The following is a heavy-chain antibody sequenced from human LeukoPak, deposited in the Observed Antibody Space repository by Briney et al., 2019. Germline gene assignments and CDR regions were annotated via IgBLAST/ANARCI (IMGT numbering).Heavy chain of an antibody. CDR1: GDSVSSNSAA. Sequence: SQTLSLTCAISGDSVSSNSAACNWIRQPPSRGLEWLGRTYYRSKWYTEYAVSVKSRITINPDTSKNQFSLQLSSVNPEDTAVYYCARLGSGSNYWGQGTLVTVSS. D-gene: IGHD3-10*01. V-gene: IGHV6-1*01. CDR3: ARLGSGSNY. CDR2: TYYRSKWYT. J-gene: IGHJ4*02.